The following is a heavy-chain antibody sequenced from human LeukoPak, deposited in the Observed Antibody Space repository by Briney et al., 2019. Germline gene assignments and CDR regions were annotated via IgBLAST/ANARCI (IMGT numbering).Heavy chain of an antibody. CDR3: ARDQHYDVLTAFGLDV. V-gene: IGHV3-30*02. CDR1: GFTFSNFG. Sequence: GGSLRLSCAASGFTFSNFGMHWVRQAPGKGLEWVAFIRYGGTNEYYADSVKGRFTISRDNSKNTLSLLMNGLRVEDTAVYYCARDQHYDVLTAFGLDVWGQGTTVTVSS. D-gene: IGHD3-9*01. CDR2: IRYGGTNE. J-gene: IGHJ6*02.